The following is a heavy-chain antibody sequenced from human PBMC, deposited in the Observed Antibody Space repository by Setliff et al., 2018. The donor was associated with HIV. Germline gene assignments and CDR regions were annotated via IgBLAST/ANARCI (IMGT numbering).Heavy chain of an antibody. V-gene: IGHV3-74*03. CDR2: INTDGSSA. D-gene: IGHD1-26*01. CDR3: ARDGNGAFDM. Sequence: TGGSLRLSCAASGFSFSSYWMHWVRQAPGKGLVWVSRINTDGSSATYADSVKGRFTNSRDNAKNMLYLQINSLRAEDTAVYYCARDGNGAFDMWGQGTLVTVSS. J-gene: IGHJ3*02. CDR1: GFSFSSYW.